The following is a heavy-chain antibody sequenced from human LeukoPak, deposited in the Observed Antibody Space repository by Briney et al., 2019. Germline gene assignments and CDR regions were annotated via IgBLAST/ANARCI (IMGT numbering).Heavy chain of an antibody. D-gene: IGHD3-10*01. Sequence: SETLSLTCAVSGYSISSGYYWDWIRQPPREGLEWIGSIYHSGSTYYNPSLKSRVTISVDTSKNQFSLNLSSVTAADTAVYYCARSRERNRFGELGYWGQGTLVTVSS. CDR2: IYHSGST. V-gene: IGHV4-38-2*01. CDR1: GYSISSGYY. J-gene: IGHJ4*02. CDR3: ARSRERNRFGELGY.